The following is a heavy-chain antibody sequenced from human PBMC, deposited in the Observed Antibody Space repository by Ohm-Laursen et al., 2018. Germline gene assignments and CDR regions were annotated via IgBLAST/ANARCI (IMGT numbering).Heavy chain of an antibody. CDR3: ARVSRGTLQSP. CDR2: ISSSGSTI. D-gene: IGHD5-24*01. V-gene: IGHV3-11*01. Sequence: FLRLSCSASGFTFSDYYMSWIRQAPGKGLEWVSYISSSGSTIYYADSVKGRFTISRDNAKNSLYLQMNSLRAEDTAVYYCARVSRGTLQSPWGQGTLVTVSS. J-gene: IGHJ5*02. CDR1: GFTFSDYY.